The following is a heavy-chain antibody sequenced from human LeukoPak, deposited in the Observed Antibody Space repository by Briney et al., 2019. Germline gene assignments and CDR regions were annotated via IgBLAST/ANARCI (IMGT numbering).Heavy chain of an antibody. Sequence: GGSLRLSCAASDFTVSSNYMSWVRQAPGKGLEWVSVFQSDGSTYYADSVKGRFTVSRDNSKHTLYLQLNSLRAADTAVYYCARRGPGGYHGMDVWGQGTTVTVSS. CDR3: ARRGPGGYHGMDV. CDR2: FQSDGST. V-gene: IGHV3-53*01. D-gene: IGHD3-10*01. CDR1: DFTVSSNY. J-gene: IGHJ6*02.